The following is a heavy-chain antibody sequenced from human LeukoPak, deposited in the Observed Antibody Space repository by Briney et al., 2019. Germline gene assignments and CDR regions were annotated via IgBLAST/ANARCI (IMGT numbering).Heavy chain of an antibody. D-gene: IGHD2-2*01. V-gene: IGHV3-53*01. CDR3: ARGIRDCSRTTCYQPFDY. CDR1: GLIVSNNY. J-gene: IGHJ4*02. Sequence: RPGGSLRLSCAASGLIVSNNYMSWVRQAPGKGLEWVSIVYSGGHTYYADSVKGRFTISRDKSKNTLYLQMSSLRAEDTAVYYCARGIRDCSRTTCYQPFDYWGQGALVTVSS. CDR2: VYSGGHT.